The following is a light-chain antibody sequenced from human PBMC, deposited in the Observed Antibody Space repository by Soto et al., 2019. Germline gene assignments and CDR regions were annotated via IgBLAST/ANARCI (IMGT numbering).Light chain of an antibody. J-gene: IGLJ3*02. CDR3: QTWGTGIPWV. V-gene: IGLV4-69*01. CDR2: LNSDGSH. Sequence: QLVLTQSPSASASLGASVKLTCTLSSGHSSYAIAWHQQQPEKGPRYLMKLNSDGSHSKGDGIPDRFSGSSSGAERYLTLSSLRSEDEAEYYCQTWGTGIPWVFGGGTKLTVL. CDR1: SGHSSYA.